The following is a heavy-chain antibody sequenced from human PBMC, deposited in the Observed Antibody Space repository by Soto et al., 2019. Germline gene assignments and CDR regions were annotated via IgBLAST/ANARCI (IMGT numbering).Heavy chain of an antibody. CDR1: GDSMIGFY. J-gene: IGHJ4*02. V-gene: IGHV4-59*01. Sequence: AETLSLTCTVSGDSMIGFYWIWSRQTPGKGLEWIGYINYVGRTSYYSPSLQSRVTISLDSSKNQFSLILSSVTAADTAVYFCARFRRNYFDYWGQGTQVTVSS. D-gene: IGHD3-10*01. CDR2: INYVGRT. CDR3: ARFRRNYFDY.